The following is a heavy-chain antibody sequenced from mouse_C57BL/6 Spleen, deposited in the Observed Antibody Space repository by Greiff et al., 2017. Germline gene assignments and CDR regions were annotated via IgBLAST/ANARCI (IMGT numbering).Heavy chain of an antibody. Sequence: EVMLVESGGGLVKPGGSLKLSCAASGFTFSSYTMSWVRQTPEKRLEWVATISGGGGNTYYPDSVKGRFTISRDNAKNTLYLQMSSLRSEDTALYYCARQETGSDYWGQGTTLTVSS. CDR1: GFTFSSYT. D-gene: IGHD4-1*01. V-gene: IGHV5-9*01. J-gene: IGHJ2*01. CDR2: ISGGGGNT. CDR3: ARQETGSDY.